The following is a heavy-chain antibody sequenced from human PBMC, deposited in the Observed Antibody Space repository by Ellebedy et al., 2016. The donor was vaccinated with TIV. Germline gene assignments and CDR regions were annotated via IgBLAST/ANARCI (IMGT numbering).Heavy chain of an antibody. V-gene: IGHV3-74*01. Sequence: GESLKISCVASGFTFSSYWMHWVRQAPGKGLEWVSRIDSDGSDIRYADSVKGRFTISRDNAKNSLYLQMNSLRAEDTAVYYCARDRLSKALDPWGQGTLVTVSS. CDR2: IDSDGSDI. CDR1: GFTFSSYW. D-gene: IGHD6-25*01. J-gene: IGHJ5*02. CDR3: ARDRLSKALDP.